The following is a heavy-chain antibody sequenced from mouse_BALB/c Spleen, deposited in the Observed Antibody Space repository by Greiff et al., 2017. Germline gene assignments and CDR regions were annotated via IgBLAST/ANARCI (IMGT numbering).Heavy chain of an antibody. D-gene: IGHD2-1*01. V-gene: IGHV3-8*02. J-gene: IGHJ4*01. CDR2: ISYSGST. CDR1: GDSITSGY. Sequence: EVQLQESGPSLVKPSQTLSLTCSVTGDSITSGYWNWIRKFPGNKLEYMGYISYSGSTYYNPSLKSRISITRDTSKNQYYLQLNSVTTEDTATYYCARGRGNYTAYAMDYWGQGTSVTVSS. CDR3: ARGRGNYTAYAMDY.